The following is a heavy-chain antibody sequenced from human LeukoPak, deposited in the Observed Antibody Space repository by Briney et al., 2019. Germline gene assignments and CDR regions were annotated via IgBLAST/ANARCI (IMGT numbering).Heavy chain of an antibody. CDR1: GFTFSSYG. CDR2: ISYDGSNK. D-gene: IGHD5-18*01. J-gene: IGHJ4*02. Sequence: GGSLRLSCAASGFTFSSYGMHWVRQAPGKGLEWVAVISYDGSNKYYADSVKGRFTISRDNSKNTLYLQMNSLRAEDTAVYYCAKGTPPVDTAMGIDYWGQGTLVIVSS. V-gene: IGHV3-30*18. CDR3: AKGTPPVDTAMGIDY.